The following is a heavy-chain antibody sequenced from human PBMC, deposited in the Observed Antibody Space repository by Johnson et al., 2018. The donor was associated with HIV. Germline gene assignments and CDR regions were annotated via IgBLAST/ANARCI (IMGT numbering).Heavy chain of an antibody. D-gene: IGHD2-8*01. J-gene: IGHJ3*02. CDR3: ARSVNAGRPFDI. V-gene: IGHV3-11*04. Sequence: QVQLVESGGGLVKPGGSLRLSCAASGFTFSDYYMSWIRQAPGKGLERVSYISSSDSAIWYADSVKGRFTVSRDNAKNSLYLQMNSLRAEDTAVYYCARSVNAGRPFDIWGQGTLVTVSS. CDR1: GFTFSDYY. CDR2: ISSSDSAI.